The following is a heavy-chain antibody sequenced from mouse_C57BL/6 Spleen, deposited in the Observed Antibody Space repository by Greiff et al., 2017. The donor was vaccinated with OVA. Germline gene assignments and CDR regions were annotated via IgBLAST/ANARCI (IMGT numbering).Heavy chain of an antibody. V-gene: IGHV1-9*01. CDR1: GYTFTGYW. D-gene: IGHD1-1*01. Sequence: QVQLQQSGAELLKPGASVKLSCKATGYTFTGYWIEWVKQRPGHGLEWIGEILPGSGSTNYNEKFKGKATFTADTSSNTAYMQLSSLTTEDSAIYYCASKEDYYGSRRFAYWGQGTLVTVSA. CDR3: ASKEDYYGSRRFAY. CDR2: ILPGSGST. J-gene: IGHJ3*01.